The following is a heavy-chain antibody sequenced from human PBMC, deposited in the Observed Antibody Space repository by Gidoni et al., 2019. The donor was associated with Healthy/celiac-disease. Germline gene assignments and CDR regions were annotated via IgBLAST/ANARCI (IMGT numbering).Heavy chain of an antibody. J-gene: IGHJ3*02. Sequence: QLQLQESCPGLVKPSETLSLTCTVSGGSISSSSYYWGWIRQPPGKGLEWIGSIYYSGSTFYNPSLKSRVTISVDTSKNQFSLKLSSVTAADTAVYYGARPDPYCGGDCYSGAAAFDIWGQGTMVTVSS. D-gene: IGHD2-21*01. CDR3: ARPDPYCGGDCYSGAAAFDI. V-gene: IGHV4-39*01. CDR1: GGSISSSSYY. CDR2: IYYSGST.